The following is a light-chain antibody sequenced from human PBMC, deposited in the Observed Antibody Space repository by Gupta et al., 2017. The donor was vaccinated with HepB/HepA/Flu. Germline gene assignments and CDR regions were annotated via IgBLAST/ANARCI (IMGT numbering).Light chain of an antibody. CDR3: QQYNNWPLT. Sequence: EIVMTQSPATLSVSPGERATLSCRASQSVDSNLAWYQQKPGQAPRLLIYGASTRATGISARFSGSGSGTEFTLNITSLQSEDSAVYYCQQYNNWPLTFGGGTKMEIK. CDR1: QSVDSN. V-gene: IGKV3-15*01. CDR2: GAS. J-gene: IGKJ4*01.